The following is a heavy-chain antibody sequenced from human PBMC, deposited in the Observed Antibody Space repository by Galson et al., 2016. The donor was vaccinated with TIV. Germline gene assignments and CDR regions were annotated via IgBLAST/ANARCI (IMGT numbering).Heavy chain of an antibody. CDR2: ISAYSGDT. V-gene: IGHV1-18*04. Sequence: SVKVSCKASGYTFSKYGVSWVRQAPGQGLEWMGWISAYSGDTNYAQKLQGRVTMTTDTSTSTAYMDLRSLRSDDTAVYYRTRDRGSMTMILVVDYYFGMDVWGQGTTVTVSS. CDR1: GYTFSKYG. CDR3: TRDRGSMTMILVVDYYFGMDV. D-gene: IGHD3-22*01. J-gene: IGHJ6*02.